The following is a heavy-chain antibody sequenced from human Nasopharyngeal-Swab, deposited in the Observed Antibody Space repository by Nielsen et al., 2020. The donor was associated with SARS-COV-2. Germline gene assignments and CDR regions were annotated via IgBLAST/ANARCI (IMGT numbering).Heavy chain of an antibody. J-gene: IGHJ4*02. Sequence: GGSLRLSCAASGFTFSSYAMSWVRQAPGKGLEWVSAISGSGGSTYYADSVTGRFTISRDNSKNTLYLQMNSLRAEDTAVYYCAKARIVVVPAAIGYWGQGTLVTVSS. D-gene: IGHD2-2*02. V-gene: IGHV3-23*01. CDR2: ISGSGGST. CDR1: GFTFSSYA. CDR3: AKARIVVVPAAIGY.